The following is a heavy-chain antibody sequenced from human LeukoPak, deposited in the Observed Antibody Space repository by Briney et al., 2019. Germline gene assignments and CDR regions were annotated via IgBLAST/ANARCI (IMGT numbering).Heavy chain of an antibody. CDR1: GFTFSSYA. D-gene: IGHD4-17*01. CDR2: ISGSGGST. J-gene: IGHJ3*02. CDR3: ARGYGDRDAFDI. Sequence: GGSLRLSCAASGFTFSSYAMSWVRQAPGKGLEWVSAISGSGGSTYYADSVKGRFTISRDNSKNTLYLQMNSLRAEDTAVYYCARGYGDRDAFDIWGQGTMVTVSS. V-gene: IGHV3-23*01.